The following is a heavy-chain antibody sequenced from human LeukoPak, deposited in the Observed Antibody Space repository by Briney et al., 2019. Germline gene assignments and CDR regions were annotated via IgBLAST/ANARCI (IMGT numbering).Heavy chain of an antibody. D-gene: IGHD3-10*01. V-gene: IGHV3-15*01. J-gene: IGHJ4*02. CDR3: TTSITMVRGVIWY. CDR2: IKSKTDGGTT. Sequence: PGGSLRLSCAASGFTFSNAWMSWVRQAPGKGLEWVGRIKSKTDGGTTDYAAPVKGRFTISRDDSKNTLYLQMNSLKTEDTAVYYRTTSITMVRGVIWYWGQGTLVTVSS. CDR1: GFTFSNAW.